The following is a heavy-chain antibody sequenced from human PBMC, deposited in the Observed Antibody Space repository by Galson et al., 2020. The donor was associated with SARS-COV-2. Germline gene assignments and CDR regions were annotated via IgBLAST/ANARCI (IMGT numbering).Heavy chain of an antibody. V-gene: IGHV4-30-4*01. Sequence: ETSETLSLTCTVSGGSISSGDYYWSWIRQPPGKGLEWIGYIYYSGSTYYNPSLKSRVTISVDTSKNQFSLKLSPVTAAATAVYYCARDGYYDLWGGSPQNYGMDVWGQGTTVTVSS. CDR3: ARDGYYDLWGGSPQNYGMDV. D-gene: IGHD3-3*01. J-gene: IGHJ6*02. CDR2: IYYSGST. CDR1: GGSISSGDYY.